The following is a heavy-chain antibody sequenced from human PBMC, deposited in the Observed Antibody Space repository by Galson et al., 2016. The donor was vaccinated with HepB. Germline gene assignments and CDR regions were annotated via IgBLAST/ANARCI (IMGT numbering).Heavy chain of an antibody. CDR2: IYHSGST. V-gene: IGHV4-4*02. D-gene: IGHD2-2*01. Sequence: ETLSLTCAVSGGSISSSNWWNWVRQTPGKGLEWIGDIYHSGSTNYNPSLKSRVTISVDKSSNHVSLMLRSVTAADTAVYYCARVPPAICNGASCYVGREMGDFFDYWGRGTLVTVSS. CDR3: ARVPPAICNGASCYVGREMGDFFDY. J-gene: IGHJ4*02. CDR1: GGSISSSNW.